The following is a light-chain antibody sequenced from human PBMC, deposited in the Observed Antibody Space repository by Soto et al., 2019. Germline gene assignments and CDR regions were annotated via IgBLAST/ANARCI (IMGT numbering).Light chain of an antibody. CDR2: AAS. CDR3: QQSYSTPIT. V-gene: IGKV1-39*01. CDR1: QGINIF. Sequence: DLPLTPSPSFLSASVGDRVTITCRTSQGINIFLAWFQQKPGKAPNLLISAASTLQSGVPSRFSGSGSGTDFTLTISSLQPEDFATYYCQQSYSTPITFGQGTRLEIK. J-gene: IGKJ5*01.